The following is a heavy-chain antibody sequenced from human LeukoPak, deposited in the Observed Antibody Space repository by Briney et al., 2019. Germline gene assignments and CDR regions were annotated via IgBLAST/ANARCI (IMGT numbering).Heavy chain of an antibody. CDR1: GGTFSSYA. J-gene: IGHJ6*02. D-gene: IGHD3-22*01. CDR2: IIPIFGTA. V-gene: IGHV1-69*13. CDR3: ARGLDDSSGYYPHATYYYYGMDV. Sequence: EASVTVSCTASGGTFSSYAISWVRQAPGQGLEWMGGIIPIFGTANYAQKFQGRVTITADESTSTAYMELSSLRSEDTAVYYCARGLDDSSGYYPHATYYYYGMDVWGQGTTVTVSS.